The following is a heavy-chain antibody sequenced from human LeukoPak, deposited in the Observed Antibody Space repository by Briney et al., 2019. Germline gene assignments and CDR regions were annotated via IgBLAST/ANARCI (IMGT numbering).Heavy chain of an antibody. V-gene: IGHV4-59*01. Sequence: SETLSLTCTVSDDSITMYYWTWIRQPPGKGLEWIGYVDHTGSTNFNPSLNGRVSISRDTTNNLFSLRLRSVTAADTAVYFSARGRVSSSTWYSTYYYYFYMDVWGKGTTVTVSS. D-gene: IGHD1-1*01. CDR1: DDSITMYY. CDR2: VDHTGST. J-gene: IGHJ6*03. CDR3: ARGRVSSSTWYSTYYYYFYMDV.